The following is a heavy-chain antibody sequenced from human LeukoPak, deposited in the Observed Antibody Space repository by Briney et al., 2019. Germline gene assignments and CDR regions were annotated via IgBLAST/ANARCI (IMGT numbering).Heavy chain of an antibody. J-gene: IGHJ3*02. V-gene: IGHV4-59*08. D-gene: IGHD2-15*01. CDR1: GGSISSFY. Sequence: PSETLSLTCTVSGGSISSFYWSWIRQPPGKGLEWIGYIYNSESTNYNPPLKSGVTISVDTSKNQFSLMLTSVTASDTAMYYCAGHCSGGTCPLSFDAFDIWGQGTMVTVSS. CDR3: AGHCSGGTCPLSFDAFDI. CDR2: IYNSEST.